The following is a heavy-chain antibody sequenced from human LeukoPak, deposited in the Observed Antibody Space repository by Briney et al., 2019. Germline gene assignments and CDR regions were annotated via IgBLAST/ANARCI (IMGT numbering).Heavy chain of an antibody. V-gene: IGHV4-59*01. J-gene: IGHJ5*02. D-gene: IGHD1-26*01. CDR2: IYYSGST. CDR1: GGSISSYY. Sequence: PSETLSLTCTVSGGSISSYYSSWIRQPPGKRLEWIGYIYYSGSTNYNPSLKSRVTISVDTSKNQFSLKLSSVTAADTAVYYCARRSGSYSSWGQGTLVTVSS. CDR3: ARRSGSYSS.